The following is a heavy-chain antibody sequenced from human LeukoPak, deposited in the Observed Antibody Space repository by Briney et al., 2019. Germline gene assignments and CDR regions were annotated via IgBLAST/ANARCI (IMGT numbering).Heavy chain of an antibody. CDR2: IAWNSGNT. D-gene: IGHD3-10*01. V-gene: IGHV3-9*01. CDR1: GFTFDNYA. CDR3: AKDMNSYGSGSSYNPWGPFDS. Sequence: GRSLRLSCTASGFTFDNYAMHWVRQAPGKGLGWVSGIAWNSGNTGFADSVKGRFTISRDNAEYSLYLQMHSLTPEDTAFYFCAKDMNSYGSGSSYNPWGPFDSWGQGTLVTVSS. J-gene: IGHJ4*02.